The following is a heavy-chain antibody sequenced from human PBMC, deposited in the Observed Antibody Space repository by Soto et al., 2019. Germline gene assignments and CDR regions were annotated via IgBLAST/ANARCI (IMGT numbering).Heavy chain of an antibody. V-gene: IGHV3-23*01. CDR1: GFTFSSYA. J-gene: IGHJ6*02. Sequence: GGSLRLSCAASGFTFSSYAMSWVRQAPGKGLEWVSAISGSGGSTYYADSVKGRFTISRDNSKNTLYLQMNSLRAEDTAVYYCAKDFGYYYDSSGYYDYYYYGMDVWGQGTTVTVSS. D-gene: IGHD3-22*01. CDR2: ISGSGGST. CDR3: AKDFGYYYDSSGYYDYYYYGMDV.